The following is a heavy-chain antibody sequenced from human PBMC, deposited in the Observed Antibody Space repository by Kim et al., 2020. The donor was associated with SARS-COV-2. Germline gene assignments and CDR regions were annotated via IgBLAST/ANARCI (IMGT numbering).Heavy chain of an antibody. CDR2: ISYDGSNK. CDR1: GFTFSSYA. Sequence: GGSLRLSCAASGFTFSSYAMHWVRQAPGKGLEWVAVISYDGSNKYYADSVKGRFTISRDNSKNTLYLQMNSLRAEDTAVYYCARDGGFGEKYYFDYWGQG. J-gene: IGHJ4*02. CDR3: ARDGGFGEKYYFDY. V-gene: IGHV3-30-3*01. D-gene: IGHD3-10*01.